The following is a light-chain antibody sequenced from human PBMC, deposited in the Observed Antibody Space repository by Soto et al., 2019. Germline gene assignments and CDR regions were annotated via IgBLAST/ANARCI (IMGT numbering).Light chain of an antibody. CDR2: DVS. CDR1: SSDVGGYNY. Sequence: QSALTQPRSVSGSPGQSVTISCTGTSSDVGGYNYVSWYQQHPGKAPKLMIYDVSKRPSGVPDRFSGSKSGNTASLTISGLHAEDEADYYCCSYAGSYNVNVVFGGGTKLTVL. CDR3: CSYAGSYNVNVV. J-gene: IGLJ2*01. V-gene: IGLV2-11*01.